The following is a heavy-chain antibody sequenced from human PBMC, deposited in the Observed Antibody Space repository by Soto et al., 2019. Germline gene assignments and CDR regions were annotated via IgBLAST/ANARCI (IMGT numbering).Heavy chain of an antibody. Sequence: LGGSLGLSCAASVFTFSSYWMSWVRQAPGKGLEWVATINQDGSEKYYVDSVKGRFTISRDNAKNSLYLQMNSLRAEDTAVYCCARDREWEQSKEGFDYWGQGTLVTVSS. V-gene: IGHV3-7*03. CDR1: VFTFSSYW. CDR3: ARDREWEQSKEGFDY. J-gene: IGHJ4*02. CDR2: INQDGSEK. D-gene: IGHD1-26*01.